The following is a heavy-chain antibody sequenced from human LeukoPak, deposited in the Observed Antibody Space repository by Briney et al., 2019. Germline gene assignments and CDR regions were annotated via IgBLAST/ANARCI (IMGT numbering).Heavy chain of an antibody. CDR1: GFTFSSYA. V-gene: IGHV3-30-3*01. Sequence: PGGSLRLSCAASGFTFSSYAMHWVRRAPGKGLEWVAVISYDGSNKYYADSVKGRFTISRDNAKDSLYLQMKRLRAEDTAIYYCARDARSEGDMGISSLDVWGQETLVTVSS. CDR2: ISYDGSNK. CDR3: ARDARSEGDMGISSLDV. D-gene: IGHD3-16*01. J-gene: IGHJ3*01.